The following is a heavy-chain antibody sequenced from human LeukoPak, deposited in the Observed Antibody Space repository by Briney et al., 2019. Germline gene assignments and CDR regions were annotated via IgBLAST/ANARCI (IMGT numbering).Heavy chain of an antibody. CDR3: ARVGVGMYHFDH. D-gene: IGHD2-2*01. Sequence: GGSLRLSCAASGFTFSIYSMNWVRQAPGKGLEWVSYISNSSSTIYYADSVKGRFTISRDNAKNTLYLQMSSLRAEDTAVYYCARVGVGMYHFDHWGQGTLVTVSS. CDR2: ISNSSSTI. J-gene: IGHJ4*02. V-gene: IGHV3-48*04. CDR1: GFTFSIYS.